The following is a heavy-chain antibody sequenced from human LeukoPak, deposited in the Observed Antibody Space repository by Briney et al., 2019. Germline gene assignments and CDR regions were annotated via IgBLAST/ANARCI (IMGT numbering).Heavy chain of an antibody. D-gene: IGHD6-19*01. CDR3: AKDTADSGWYYADY. CDR2: ISYDGSDK. V-gene: IGHV3-30*18. Sequence: GGSLRLSRAASGFTFSSYGMHWVRQAPGKGLEWVAVISYDGSDKYYADSVKGRFTISRDNSKNTLYLQMNSLRAGDTALYYCAKDTADSGWYYADYWGQGTLVTVSS. CDR1: GFTFSSYG. J-gene: IGHJ4*02.